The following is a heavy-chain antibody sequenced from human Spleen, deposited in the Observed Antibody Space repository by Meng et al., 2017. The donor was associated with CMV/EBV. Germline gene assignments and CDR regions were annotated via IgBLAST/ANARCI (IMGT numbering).Heavy chain of an antibody. V-gene: IGHV1-18*01. Sequence: ASVQVSCKASGYTFTSYDISWGRQAPGQGLEWMGWISVYNGDTNYAQNFQGRVNMTTDTSTSTAYMELRSLRSDDTAVYYCARSPSAFDGFDVWGQGTMVTVSS. CDR2: ISVYNGDT. CDR1: GYTFTSYD. J-gene: IGHJ3*01. CDR3: ARSPSAFDGFDV.